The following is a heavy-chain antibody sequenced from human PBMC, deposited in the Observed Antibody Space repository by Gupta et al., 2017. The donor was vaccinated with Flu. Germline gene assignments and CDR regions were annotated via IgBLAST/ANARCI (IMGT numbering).Heavy chain of an antibody. Sequence: RQPPGKGLEWIGYIYYSGSTNYNPSLKSRVTISVDTSKNQFSLKLSSVTAADTAVYYCARTNWNDLGDAFDIWGQGTMVTVSS. V-gene: IGHV4-59*08. CDR3: ARTNWNDLGDAFDI. CDR2: IYYSGST. J-gene: IGHJ3*02. D-gene: IGHD1-1*01.